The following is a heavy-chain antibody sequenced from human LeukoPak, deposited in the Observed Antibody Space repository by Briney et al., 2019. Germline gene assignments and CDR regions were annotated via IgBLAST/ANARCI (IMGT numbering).Heavy chain of an antibody. V-gene: IGHV3-33*01. Sequence: GRSLRLSCAASGFSFSTYGMHWVRRAPGKGLEWVAAIWSDGSNKNYADSVKGRFTISRDNSKNTLYLQMNSLRTEDTAVYYCARDWAVGWGQGTLVSVSS. CDR2: IWSDGSNK. CDR3: ARDWAVG. CDR1: GFSFSTYG. D-gene: IGHD3-10*01. J-gene: IGHJ4*02.